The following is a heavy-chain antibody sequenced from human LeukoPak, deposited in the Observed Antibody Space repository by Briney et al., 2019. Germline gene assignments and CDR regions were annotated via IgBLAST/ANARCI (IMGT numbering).Heavy chain of an antibody. Sequence: PSETLSLTCTVSGYSISSGYYWGWIRQPPGKGLEWIGSIYHSGSTYYNPSLKSRVTISVDTSKNQFSLKPSSVTAADTAVYYCAKSSYSIFDYWGQGTLVTVSS. J-gene: IGHJ4*02. CDR1: GYSISSGYY. D-gene: IGHD5-18*01. V-gene: IGHV4-38-2*02. CDR2: IYHSGST. CDR3: AKSSYSIFDY.